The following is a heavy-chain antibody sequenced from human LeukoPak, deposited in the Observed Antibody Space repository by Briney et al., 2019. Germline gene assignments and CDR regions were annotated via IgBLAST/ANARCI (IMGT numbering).Heavy chain of an antibody. V-gene: IGHV4-59*01. D-gene: IGHD2-15*01. J-gene: IGHJ3*02. CDR2: IYYSGST. CDR1: GGSISSYY. Sequence: PSETLSLTCTVSGGSISSYYWSWIRQPPGKGLEWIGYIYYSGSTNYNPSLKSRVTISVDTSKNQFSLKLSSVTAADTAVYYCARLYCSGGSCPIGIWGQGTMVTVSS. CDR3: ARLYCSGGSCPIGI.